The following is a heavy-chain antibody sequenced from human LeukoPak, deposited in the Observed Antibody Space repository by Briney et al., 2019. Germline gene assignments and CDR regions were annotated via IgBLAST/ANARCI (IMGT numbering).Heavy chain of an antibody. CDR2: ISGSGGST. J-gene: IGHJ3*02. Sequence: GGSLRLSCVASGFTLSNDAMHWVRQAPGKGLEWVSAISGSGGSTYYADSVKGRFTISRDNSKNTLYLQMNSLRAEDTAVYYCAKGDPYYDILTGYEADAFDIWGQGTMVTVSS. CDR3: AKGDPYYDILTGYEADAFDI. D-gene: IGHD3-9*01. V-gene: IGHV3-23*01. CDR1: GFTLSNDA.